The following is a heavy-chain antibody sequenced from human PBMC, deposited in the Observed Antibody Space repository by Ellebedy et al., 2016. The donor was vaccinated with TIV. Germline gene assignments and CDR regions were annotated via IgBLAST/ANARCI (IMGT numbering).Heavy chain of an antibody. CDR1: GASLSSHG. CDR3: AGRKLAVDARYGLDV. J-gene: IGHJ6*02. Sequence: AASVKVSCKVVGASLSSHGLTWVRQAPGQGLEWVGTSISILDTADYAERFQGRVTITADKFSRTVYMEVRTLKSDDTAVYYCAGRKLAVDARYGLDVWGQGTPIIVSS. CDR2: SISILDTA. V-gene: IGHV1-69*04. D-gene: IGHD3-3*02.